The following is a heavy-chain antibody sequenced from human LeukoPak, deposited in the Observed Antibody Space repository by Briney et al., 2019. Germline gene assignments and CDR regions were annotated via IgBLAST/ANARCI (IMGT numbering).Heavy chain of an antibody. CDR2: ISGSGGST. D-gene: IGHD2-15*01. CDR1: GFTFSSYA. J-gene: IGHJ3*02. V-gene: IGHV3-23*01. Sequence: GGSQRLSCAASGFTFSSYAMSWVRNAPGKGLEWVSAISGSGGSTYYADSVKGRFTISRDNSKNTLYLQMNSLRAEDTAVYYCAKDNCSGGSCYSGTDDAFDIWGQGTMVTVSS. CDR3: AKDNCSGGSCYSGTDDAFDI.